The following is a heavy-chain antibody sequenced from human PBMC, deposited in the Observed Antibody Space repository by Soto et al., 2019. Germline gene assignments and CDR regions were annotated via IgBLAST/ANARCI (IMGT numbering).Heavy chain of an antibody. CDR3: AKDSGYNYGYFRWFDP. J-gene: IGHJ5*02. V-gene: IGHV4-61*01. CDR2: IFYSGST. Sequence: PSETLSLTCTVSGASVSSGSCYWSWIRQPPGRGLEWIGHIFYSGSTNYNPALKSRVTISVDTSKSQFSLKLSSVTAADTAVYYCAKDSGYNYGYFRWFDPWGQGTLVTVSS. CDR1: GASVSSGSCY. D-gene: IGHD5-18*01.